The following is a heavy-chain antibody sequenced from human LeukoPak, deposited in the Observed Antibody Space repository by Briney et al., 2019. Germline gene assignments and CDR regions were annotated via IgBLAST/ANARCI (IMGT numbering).Heavy chain of an antibody. CDR1: GFTFSSYG. D-gene: IGHD6-19*01. CDR3: AKPRYSGGDFDY. V-gene: IGHV3-23*01. J-gene: IGHJ4*02. Sequence: GGSLRLSCAASGFTFSSYGMSWVRQAPGKGLEWVSAISGSGGSTYYADSVKGRFTISRDNSKNTLYLQMNSLRAEDTAVYYCAKPRYSGGDFDYWGQGTLVTVSS. CDR2: ISGSGGST.